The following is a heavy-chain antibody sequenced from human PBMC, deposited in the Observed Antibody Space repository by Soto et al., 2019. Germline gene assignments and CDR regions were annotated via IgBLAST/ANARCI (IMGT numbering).Heavy chain of an antibody. Sequence: LRLSCAASGFTFSSYAMSWVRQAPGKGLEWVSAISGSGGSTYYADSVKGRFTISRDNSKNTLYLQMNSLRAEDTAVYYCAKDMMVYSVGMDVWGPGTTVTVSS. D-gene: IGHD3-22*01. J-gene: IGHJ6*02. CDR1: GFTFSSYA. CDR3: AKDMMVYSVGMDV. V-gene: IGHV3-23*01. CDR2: ISGSGGST.